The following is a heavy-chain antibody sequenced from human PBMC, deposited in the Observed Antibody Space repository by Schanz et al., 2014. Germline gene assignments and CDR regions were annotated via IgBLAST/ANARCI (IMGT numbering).Heavy chain of an antibody. J-gene: IGHJ6*02. CDR2: IMPLRGIG. Sequence: QVHLVQSGAEVKKPGSSVKVSCKASGGTFSKYNIMWVRQVPGQGLEWLGRIMPLRGIGNNAWKFQDRLTITADKSMNITYMELSSLGTEDTAVYYCTRLRRADPNGFDVWGQGTTVTVS. D-gene: IGHD6-19*01. CDR3: TRLRRADPNGFDV. CDR1: GGTFSKYN. V-gene: IGHV1-69*02.